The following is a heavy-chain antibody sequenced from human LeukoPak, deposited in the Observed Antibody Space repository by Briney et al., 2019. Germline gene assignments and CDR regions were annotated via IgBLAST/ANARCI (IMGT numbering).Heavy chain of an antibody. D-gene: IGHD2-15*01. CDR1: GLTFSDFY. CDR2: ISSSGDTI. J-gene: IGHJ4*02. CDR3: VRGNPFGGY. Sequence: GGSLRLSCAASGLTFSDFYMSWLRQAPGKGLEWVSHISSSGDTIYYADSVRGRFTISRDNAKNSLYLQMNSLRAEDTAVYYCVRGNPFGGYWGQGTLVTVSS. V-gene: IGHV3-11*01.